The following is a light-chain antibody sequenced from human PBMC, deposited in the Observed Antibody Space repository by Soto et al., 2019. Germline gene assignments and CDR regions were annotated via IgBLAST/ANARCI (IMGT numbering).Light chain of an antibody. Sequence: VLTQSPGTLSLSPGERATLSCRASQTVSNNYLAWYKHKPGQAPRLLIFGSSDRATGIPDRFSGSGSGTDFTLTISRLEPEDFAVYYCQQYGSSPPYTFGQGTKLEIK. CDR2: GSS. CDR3: QQYGSSPPYT. J-gene: IGKJ2*01. V-gene: IGKV3-20*01. CDR1: QTVSNNY.